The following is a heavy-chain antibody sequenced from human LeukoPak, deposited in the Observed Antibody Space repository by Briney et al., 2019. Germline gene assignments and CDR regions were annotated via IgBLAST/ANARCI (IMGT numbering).Heavy chain of an antibody. D-gene: IGHD3-10*01. Sequence: GGSLRLSCAASGFTFSSCSMNWVRQAPGKGLEWVSSISSSSSYIYYADSVKGRFAISRDNAKNSLYLQMNSLRAEDTAVYYCAISPGGYGSGSYSWGQGTLVTVSS. CDR1: GFTFSSCS. CDR2: ISSSSSYI. V-gene: IGHV3-21*01. J-gene: IGHJ4*02. CDR3: AISPGGYGSGSYS.